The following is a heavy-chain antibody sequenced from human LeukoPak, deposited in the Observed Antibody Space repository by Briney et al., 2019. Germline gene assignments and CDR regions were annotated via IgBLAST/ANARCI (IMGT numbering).Heavy chain of an antibody. CDR3: AIAQVGSGYFVHYYYYMDV. Sequence: ASVKVSCKASGYTFTRYDINWVRQATGQGLEWMGWMNPNSGNTGYAQKFQGGVTMTRNTSISTAYMELSSLRSEDTAVYYCAIAQVGSGYFVHYYYYMDVRGKGTTVTVSS. CDR2: MNPNSGNT. J-gene: IGHJ6*03. V-gene: IGHV1-8*01. CDR1: GYTFTRYD. D-gene: IGHD3-22*01.